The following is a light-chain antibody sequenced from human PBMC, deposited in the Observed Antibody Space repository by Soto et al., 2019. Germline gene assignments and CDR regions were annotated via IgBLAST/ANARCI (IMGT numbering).Light chain of an antibody. J-gene: IGKJ3*01. Sequence: EVVLTQSPGTLSLSPGERATLSCRASQSVSSNYLGWYQQKPGQAPRLLIYGASSRATGIPDRFSGSGSGTVFTLTISRLEPEDFAVYYCQQFGTSYPIFTFGPGTKVEIK. CDR1: QSVSSNY. CDR2: GAS. CDR3: QQFGTSYPIFT. V-gene: IGKV3-20*01.